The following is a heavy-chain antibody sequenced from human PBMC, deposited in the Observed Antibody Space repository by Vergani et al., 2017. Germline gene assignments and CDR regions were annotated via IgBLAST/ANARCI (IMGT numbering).Heavy chain of an antibody. J-gene: IGHJ4*02. D-gene: IGHD3-10*01. CDR2: INHSGST. Sequence: QLQLQESGPGLVKPSETLSLTCTVPGGSISSSRYYWGWIRQPPGKGLEWIGEINHSGSTHYNPSLKSRVTISVDTSKNQFSLKLISVTDAYTAVYYCARVPMVRAIDYWGQGTLVTVSS. V-gene: IGHV4-39*07. CDR1: GGSISSSRYY. CDR3: ARVPMVRAIDY.